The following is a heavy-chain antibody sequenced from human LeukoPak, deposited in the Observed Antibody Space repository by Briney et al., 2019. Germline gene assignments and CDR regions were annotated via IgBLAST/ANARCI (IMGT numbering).Heavy chain of an antibody. Sequence: PSETLSLTCAVYGGSFSGYYWTWIRQPPGKGLEWIGEINHGGSTNYNPSLKSRVTISVDTSKNQFSLKLSSVTAADTAVYYCARHEIQLRYFDYWGQGTLVTVSS. CDR2: INHGGST. D-gene: IGHD5-18*01. V-gene: IGHV4-34*01. J-gene: IGHJ4*02. CDR3: ARHEIQLRYFDY. CDR1: GGSFSGYY.